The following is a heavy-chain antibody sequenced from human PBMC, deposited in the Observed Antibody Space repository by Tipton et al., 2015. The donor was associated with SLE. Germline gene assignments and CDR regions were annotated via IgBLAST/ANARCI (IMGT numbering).Heavy chain of an antibody. CDR3: ATYDFWSGRGIPFDI. CDR2: ISTRIGTI. D-gene: IGHD3-3*01. J-gene: IGHJ3*02. V-gene: IGHV3-48*01. CDR1: GFTFSDYS. Sequence: SLRLSCVASGFTFSDYSFNWVRQAPGKGLEWISHISTRIGTIYYADSVKGRFTISRDNAMNSLYLQMNSLRAEDTAVYYCATYDFWSGRGIPFDIWGQGTKVTGSS.